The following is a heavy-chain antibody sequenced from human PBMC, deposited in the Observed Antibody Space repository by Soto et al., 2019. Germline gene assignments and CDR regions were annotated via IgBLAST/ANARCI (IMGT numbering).Heavy chain of an antibody. CDR3: ARDLSPPGEFLYDAFDV. CDR1: GFTFSAFW. V-gene: IGHV3-7*04. D-gene: IGHD3-16*01. Sequence: EVQLVESGGGLVQPGESLRLSCAASGFTFSAFWMTWLRQAPGKGLEWVANIKRDGTVTHYGDSVEGRCTLSRDNAQNSLFLQLHSLRPEDTAMYYCARDLSPPGEFLYDAFDVWGQGTLVKVSS. J-gene: IGHJ3*01. CDR2: IKRDGTVT.